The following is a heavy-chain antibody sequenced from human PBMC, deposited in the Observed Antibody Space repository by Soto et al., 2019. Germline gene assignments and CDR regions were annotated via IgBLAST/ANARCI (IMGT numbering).Heavy chain of an antibody. CDR3: ARLGGSGGDSIEH. Sequence: QLQLVESGGGVVQPGRSLRLSCAASGFAFSKYGMHWVRQAPGKGLEWVAIIWYDGSKKYYGDSVKGRFTISRDNSKDTLFLQMNSLRADDTAMYYCARLGGSGGDSIEHWGQGTLVTVSS. CDR1: GFAFSKYG. J-gene: IGHJ4*02. CDR2: IWYDGSKK. D-gene: IGHD3-10*01. V-gene: IGHV3-33*01.